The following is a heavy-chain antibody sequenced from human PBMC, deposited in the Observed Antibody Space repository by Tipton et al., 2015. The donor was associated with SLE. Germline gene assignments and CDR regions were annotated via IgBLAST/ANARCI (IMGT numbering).Heavy chain of an antibody. V-gene: IGHV4-38-2*02. Sequence: TLSLTCSVSGYAISSGYYWGWIRQSPGMGLEWIGSVHHSGSTDYNPSLKSRVIMSVDTSKNQFSLNLTSVTAADTAVYYCARLPRSGGWYEDYWGQGILVTVSS. D-gene: IGHD6-19*01. J-gene: IGHJ4*02. CDR1: GYAISSGYY. CDR2: VHHSGST. CDR3: ARLPRSGGWYEDY.